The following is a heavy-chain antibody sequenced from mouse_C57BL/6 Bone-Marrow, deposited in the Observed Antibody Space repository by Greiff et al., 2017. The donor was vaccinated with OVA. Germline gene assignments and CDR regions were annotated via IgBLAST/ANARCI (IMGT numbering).Heavy chain of an antibody. Sequence: QVQLQQPGAELVKPGASVKLSCKASGYTFTSYWIQWVKQRPGQGLEWIGEIDPSDGYTNYNQKFKGKAKVTVDTSSSTANMQLSSLTSEDSAVYYCAGWEFAYWGQGTLVTVSA. D-gene: IGHD4-1*01. CDR3: AGWEFAY. CDR1: GYTFTSYW. V-gene: IGHV1-50*01. J-gene: IGHJ3*01. CDR2: IDPSDGYT.